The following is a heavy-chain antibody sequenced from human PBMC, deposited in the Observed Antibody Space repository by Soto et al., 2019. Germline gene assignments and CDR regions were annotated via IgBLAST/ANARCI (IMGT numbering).Heavy chain of an antibody. Sequence: QVQLVQSRAEVKKPGSSVKVSCKASGGTFSSYAISWVRQAPGQGLEWMGGIIPIFGTANYAQKFQGRVTITADKSTSTAYMELSSLRSEDTAVYYCASRDGYTPGDYYYGMDVWGQGTTVTVSS. CDR3: ASRDGYTPGDYYYGMDV. D-gene: IGHD5-12*01. V-gene: IGHV1-69*06. CDR2: IIPIFGTA. CDR1: GGTFSSYA. J-gene: IGHJ6*02.